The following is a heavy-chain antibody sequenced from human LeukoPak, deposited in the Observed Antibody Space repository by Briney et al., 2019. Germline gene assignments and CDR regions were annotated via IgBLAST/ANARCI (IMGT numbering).Heavy chain of an antibody. CDR2: IYTSGST. CDR1: GGSISSYY. Sequence: SETLSLTCTVSGGSISSYYWSWIRQPAGKGLEWIGRIYTSGSTNYNPSLKSRVTMSVDTSKNQFSLKLSSVTAADTAVYYCATNIAANDAFDIWGQGAMVTVSS. J-gene: IGHJ3*02. D-gene: IGHD6-13*01. CDR3: ATNIAANDAFDI. V-gene: IGHV4-4*07.